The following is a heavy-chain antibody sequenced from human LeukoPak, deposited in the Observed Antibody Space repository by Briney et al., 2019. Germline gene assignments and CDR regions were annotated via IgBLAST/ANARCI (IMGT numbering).Heavy chain of an antibody. D-gene: IGHD2-2*01. CDR3: ARGQVPAARGYNWFDP. J-gene: IGHJ5*02. CDR2: INARGDT. V-gene: IGHV4-34*01. Sequence: SETLSLTCAVYGWSFNDYYWNWIRQPPGKGLEWIGEINARGDTNYNPSLKSRVTISVDTSKEQFSLRLTSMLAADTALYYCARGQVPAARGYNWFDPWGQGTLVTVSS. CDR1: GWSFNDYY.